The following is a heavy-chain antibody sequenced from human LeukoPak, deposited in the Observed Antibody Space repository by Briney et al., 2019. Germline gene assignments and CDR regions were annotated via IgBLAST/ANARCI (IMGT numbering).Heavy chain of an antibody. V-gene: IGHV3-73*01. CDR3: TRSLEYSSSSDDY. CDR1: GFTFSGSA. J-gene: IGHJ4*02. CDR2: IRSKANSYAT. D-gene: IGHD6-6*01. Sequence: GGSLRLSCAASGFTFSGSAMHWVRQAFGKGLEWVGRIRSKANSYATAYAASVKGRFTISRDDSKNTAYLQMNSLKTEDTAVYYCTRSLEYSSSSDDYWGQGTLVTVSS.